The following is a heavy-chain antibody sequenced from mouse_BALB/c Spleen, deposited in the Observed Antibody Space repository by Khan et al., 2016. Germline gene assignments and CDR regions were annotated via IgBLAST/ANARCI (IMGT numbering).Heavy chain of an antibody. CDR3: ARYDYARYDAMDY. J-gene: IGHJ4*01. D-gene: IGHD2-4*01. Sequence: VQLQESGAELVRPGASVKLSCTASGYIFTSYWIHWVQQRSGQGLEWIARIYPGAGRTYYNEKFKGQATLTAAKSSSTAYLQLSSLKSEASAVFCGARYDYARYDAMDYWGQGTSVTVAS. V-gene: IGHV1S132*01. CDR2: IYPGAGRT. CDR1: GYIFTSYW.